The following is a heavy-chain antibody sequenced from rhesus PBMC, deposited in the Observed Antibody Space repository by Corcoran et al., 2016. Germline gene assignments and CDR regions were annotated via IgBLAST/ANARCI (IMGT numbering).Heavy chain of an antibody. J-gene: IGHJ4*01. D-gene: IGHD3-9*01. V-gene: IGHV4-173*01. CDR3: ARDRVTVTITPAYYFDY. CDR1: GGSISSNY. CDR2: ISGRGWST. Sequence: QLQLQESGPGLVKPSETLSLTCAVAGGSISSNYWSWIRQPPGTGLEWIGRISGRGWSTDYNPSLKSRVTISTDTSKNQFSLKLSSVTAADTAVYYCARDRVTVTITPAYYFDYWGQGVLVTVSS.